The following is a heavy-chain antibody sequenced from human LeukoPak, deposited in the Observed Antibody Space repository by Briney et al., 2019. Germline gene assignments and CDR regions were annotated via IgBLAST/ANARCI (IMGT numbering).Heavy chain of an antibody. CDR3: ARRYSSGWYGYTVDY. V-gene: IGHV1-18*01. CDR2: ISAYNGNT. D-gene: IGHD6-19*01. CDR1: GGSFSSYA. Sequence: ASVKVSCKASGGSFSSYAISWVRQAPGQWLEWMGWISAYNGNTNYAQKLQGRVTMTTDTSTSTAYMELRSLRSDDTAVYYCARRYSSGWYGYTVDYWGQGTLVTVSS. J-gene: IGHJ4*02.